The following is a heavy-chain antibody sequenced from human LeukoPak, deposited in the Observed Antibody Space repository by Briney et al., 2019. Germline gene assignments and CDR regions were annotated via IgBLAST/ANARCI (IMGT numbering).Heavy chain of an antibody. CDR2: ISGSGGCI. CDR1: GFTFSSYA. Sequence: GGSLRLSCAASGFTFSSYAMSWVRQALGKGLEWVSAISGSGGCIYYADSVKGRFTISRDNAKNSLYLQMNSLRAEDTAVYYCADCRGATRLYYYYMDVWGKGTTVTVSS. V-gene: IGHV3-23*01. CDR3: ADCRGATRLYYYYMDV. J-gene: IGHJ6*03. D-gene: IGHD1-26*01.